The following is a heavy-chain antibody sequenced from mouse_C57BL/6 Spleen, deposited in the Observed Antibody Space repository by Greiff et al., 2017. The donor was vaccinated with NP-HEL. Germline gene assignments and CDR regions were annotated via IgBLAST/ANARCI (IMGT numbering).Heavy chain of an antibody. V-gene: IGHV1-15*01. CDR1: GYTFTDYE. Sequence: VQLQQSGAELVRPGASVTLSCKASGYTFTDYEMHWVKQTPVHGLEWIGAIDPEPGGTAYNQKFKGKAILTADKSSSTAYMELRSLTSEDSAVYYCTDYYGSSYGFAYWGQGTLVTVSA. CDR3: TDYYGSSYGFAY. D-gene: IGHD1-1*01. J-gene: IGHJ3*01. CDR2: IDPEPGGT.